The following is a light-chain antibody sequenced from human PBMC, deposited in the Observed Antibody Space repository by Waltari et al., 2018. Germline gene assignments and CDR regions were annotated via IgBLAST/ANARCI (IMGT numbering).Light chain of an antibody. CDR3: QQYGDLPWT. Sequence: EIVLTQSPGTLSLSPGERATLSCRASQSVARNWLAWYQQKPGQAPRLLIYDASSRATGIPDRFSGSESGTDFTLTISRLEPEDLAVYYCQQYGDLPWTFGQGTKVEIK. V-gene: IGKV3-20*01. CDR1: QSVARNW. CDR2: DAS. J-gene: IGKJ1*01.